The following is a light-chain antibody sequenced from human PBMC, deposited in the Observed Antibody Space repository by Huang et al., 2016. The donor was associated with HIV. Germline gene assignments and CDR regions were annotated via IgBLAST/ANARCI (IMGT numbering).Light chain of an antibody. V-gene: IGKV1-12*01. J-gene: IGKJ4*01. CDR2: AAS. CDR1: QSITTW. CDR3: QQAKSYPLT. Sequence: DIQMTQSPSSVSASAGDRVTRTCRASQSITTWLAWYQQKPGNAPKLLSYAASSLQSGVPSRFSGSGSGTDFTLTSSRLQPEDSATYFCQQAKSYPLTFGGGTKVEIK.